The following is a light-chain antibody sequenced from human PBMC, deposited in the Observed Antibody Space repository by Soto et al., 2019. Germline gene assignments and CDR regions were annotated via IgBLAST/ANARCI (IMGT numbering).Light chain of an antibody. CDR2: AAS. V-gene: IGKV1-9*01. Sequence: DIQLTQSPSFLSASVGDSVTIACRASQGISRCLVWYQEKTGKAPKVLIYAASTLQSGVASRFSGSGSGTEFTLAISRLEPEDFAGYYFQQCGNLSLLTFRPGTKVD. J-gene: IGKJ3*01. CDR1: QGISRC. CDR3: QQCGNLSLLT.